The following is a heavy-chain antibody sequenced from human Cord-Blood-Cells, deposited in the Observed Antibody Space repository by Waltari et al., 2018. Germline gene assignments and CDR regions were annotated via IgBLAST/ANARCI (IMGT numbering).Heavy chain of an antibody. CDR2: IYHSGST. V-gene: IGHV4-30-2*01. Sequence: QLQLQESGSGLVKPSQTLSLTCAVSGGSISSGGYSWSWIRQPQGKGLEWIGYIYHSGSTYYNPSLKSRVTISVDRSKNQFSLKLSSVTAADTAVYYCARTYYDILTGYASYGMDVWGQGTTVTVSS. J-gene: IGHJ6*02. D-gene: IGHD3-9*01. CDR3: ARTYYDILTGYASYGMDV. CDR1: GGSISSGGYS.